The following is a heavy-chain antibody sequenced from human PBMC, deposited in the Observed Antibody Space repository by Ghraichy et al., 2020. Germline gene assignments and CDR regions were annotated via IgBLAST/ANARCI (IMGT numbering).Heavy chain of an antibody. J-gene: IGHJ6*03. CDR2: INHSGST. D-gene: IGHD7-27*01. V-gene: IGHV4-34*01. Sequence: SETLSLTCAVYGGSFSGYYWSWIRQPPGKGLEWIGEINHSGSTNYNPSLKSRVTISVDTSKNQFSLKLSSVTAADTAVYYCARLGYYYYYMDVWGKGTTVTVSS. CDR1: GGSFSGYY. CDR3: ARLGYYYYYMDV.